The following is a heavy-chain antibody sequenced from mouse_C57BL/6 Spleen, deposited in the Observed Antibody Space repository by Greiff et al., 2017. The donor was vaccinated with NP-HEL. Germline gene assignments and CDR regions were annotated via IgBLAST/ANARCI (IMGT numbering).Heavy chain of an antibody. CDR1: GFTFSSYA. CDR2: ISDGGSYT. V-gene: IGHV5-4*01. J-gene: IGHJ4*01. Sequence: EVQRVESGGGLVKPGGSLKLSCAASGFTFSSYAMSWVRQTPEKRLEWVATISDGGSYTYYPDNVKGRFTISRDNAKNNLYLQMSHLKSEDTAMYYCARESSPYYYGSSEGYAMDYWGQGTSVTVSS. D-gene: IGHD1-1*01. CDR3: ARESSPYYYGSSEGYAMDY.